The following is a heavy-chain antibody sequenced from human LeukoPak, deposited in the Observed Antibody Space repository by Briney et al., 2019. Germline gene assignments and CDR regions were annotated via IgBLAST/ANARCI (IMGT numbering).Heavy chain of an antibody. J-gene: IGHJ6*03. CDR1: GGSISSGDYY. CDR2: IYYSGST. V-gene: IGHV4-30-4*08. CDR3: ATNDFWSGYYTGYYYYYMGV. Sequence: SQTLSLTCTVSGGSISSGDYYWSWIRQPPGKGLEWIGYIYYSGSTYYNPSLKSRVTISVDTSKNQFSLKLSSVTAADTAVYYCATNDFWSGYYTGYYYYYMGVWGKGTTVTVSS. D-gene: IGHD3-3*01.